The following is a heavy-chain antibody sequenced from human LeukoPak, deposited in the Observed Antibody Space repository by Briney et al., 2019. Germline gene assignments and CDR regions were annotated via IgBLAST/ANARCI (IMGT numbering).Heavy chain of an antibody. J-gene: IGHJ2*01. CDR2: IKSKTDGGTT. Sequence: GGSLRLSCAASGCTFTNAWMSWVRQAPGKGLEWIGRIKSKTDGGTTDYAAPVKGRFTISRDDSENTLYLQMNSLKTEDTAVYFCTTETNWYFDLWGRGTLVTVSS. V-gene: IGHV3-15*01. CDR3: TTETNWYFDL. D-gene: IGHD1-1*01. CDR1: GCTFTNAW.